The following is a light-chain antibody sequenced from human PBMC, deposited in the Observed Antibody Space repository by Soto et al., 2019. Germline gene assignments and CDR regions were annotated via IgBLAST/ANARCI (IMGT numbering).Light chain of an antibody. CDR1: QSGFSSSNNNNY. CDR3: QQYYSTPLT. Sequence: DVMLIPSPDSLPVFLGERATINCKSSQSGFSSSNNNNYLAWYQHKPGQPPKLLIYWASTRASGIPDRFSGSGSGTDFTLTISSLQAEDVAVYYCQQYYSTPLTFGRGTKVDIK. V-gene: IGKV4-1*01. J-gene: IGKJ4*02. CDR2: WAS.